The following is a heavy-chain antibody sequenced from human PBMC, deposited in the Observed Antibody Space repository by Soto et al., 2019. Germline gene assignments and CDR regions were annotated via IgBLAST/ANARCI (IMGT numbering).Heavy chain of an antibody. V-gene: IGHV4-34*01. CDR3: ARRVVPAALGL. D-gene: IGHD2-2*01. J-gene: IGHJ2*01. Sequence: QVQLQQWGAGLLKPSETLSLTCAVYGGSFGGYYWSSIRQPPGKGLEWIGEMHQSGSTKYNPSLKSRVTLSLDTSQNQFSLKMSSVTAADTAMYYCARRVVPAALGLWGRGTLVTVSS. CDR2: MHQSGST. CDR1: GGSFGGYY.